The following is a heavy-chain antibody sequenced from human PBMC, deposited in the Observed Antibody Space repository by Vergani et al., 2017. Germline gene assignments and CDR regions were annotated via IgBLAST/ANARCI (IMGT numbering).Heavy chain of an antibody. CDR2: LSVYNGHT. V-gene: IGHV1-18*01. D-gene: IGHD6-19*01. Sequence: QVQLVQSGDEVKKPGASVKLSCKTSGYNFYNYAIYWVRQAPGQGLEWVGWLSVYNGHTNYAQKLQDRVTLTTNTLTSTAYMELRTLRSDDTAFYYCARASVAGASHLDYWGQGARVTVSS. J-gene: IGHJ4*02. CDR3: ARASVAGASHLDY. CDR1: GYNFYNYA.